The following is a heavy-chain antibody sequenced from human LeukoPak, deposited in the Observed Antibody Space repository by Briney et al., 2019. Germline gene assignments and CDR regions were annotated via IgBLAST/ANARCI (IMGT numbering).Heavy chain of an antibody. Sequence: GASVKVSCKASGGTFSSYAISWVRQAPGQGLEWMGRIIPILGTANYAQKFQGRVTITTDESTSTAYMELSSLRSEDTAVYYCASIVGATTGPGHFDYWGQGTLVTVSS. CDR2: IIPILGTA. D-gene: IGHD1-26*01. J-gene: IGHJ4*02. CDR1: GGTFSSYA. CDR3: ASIVGATTGPGHFDY. V-gene: IGHV1-69*11.